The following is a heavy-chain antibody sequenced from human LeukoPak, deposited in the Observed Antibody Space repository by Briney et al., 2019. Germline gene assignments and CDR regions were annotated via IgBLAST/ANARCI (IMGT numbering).Heavy chain of an antibody. Sequence: SETLSLTCTVSGGSISSYYWSWIRRPPGKGLEWIGYIYYSGSTDYNPSLKSRVTISVDTSKNQFSLKLSSVTAADTAVYYCARVYSSGWPFDCWGQGTLVTVSS. CDR1: GGSISSYY. CDR3: ARVYSSGWPFDC. D-gene: IGHD6-19*01. V-gene: IGHV4-59*01. J-gene: IGHJ4*02. CDR2: IYYSGST.